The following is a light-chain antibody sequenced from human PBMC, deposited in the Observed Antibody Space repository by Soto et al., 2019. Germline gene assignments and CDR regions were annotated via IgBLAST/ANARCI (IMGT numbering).Light chain of an antibody. CDR1: SSDVGGYNY. CDR2: DVS. V-gene: IGLV2-14*01. CDR3: SSYTSSSNVV. J-gene: IGLJ2*01. Sequence: QSALPQPASVSGSPGQSITISCTGTSSDVGGYNYVSWYQQHPGKAPKLMIYDVSNRPSGVSNRFSGSKSGNTASLTISGLQAEDEADYYGSSYTSSSNVVFGGGTQLTVL.